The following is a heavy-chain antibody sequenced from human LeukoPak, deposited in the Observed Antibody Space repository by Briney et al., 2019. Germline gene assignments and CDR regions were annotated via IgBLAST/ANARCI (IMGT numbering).Heavy chain of an antibody. D-gene: IGHD2-15*01. CDR2: IKSDGSSI. Sequence: GGSLRLSCAASGFTFSSYSMHWVRQAPGKGLVWVSRIKSDGSSISYADSVKGRFTISRDNSKNTLYLQMNSLRAEDTAVYYCAKDHIVVVVAATLPGYWGQGTLVTVSS. J-gene: IGHJ4*02. CDR3: AKDHIVVVVAATLPGY. CDR1: GFTFSSYS. V-gene: IGHV3-74*01.